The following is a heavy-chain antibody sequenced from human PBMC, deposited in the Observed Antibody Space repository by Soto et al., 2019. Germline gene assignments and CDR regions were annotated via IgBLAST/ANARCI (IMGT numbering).Heavy chain of an antibody. J-gene: IGHJ4*02. Sequence: QVQLVQSGAEVKKPGASVKVSCKASGYSFSSYAISWVRQAPGQGLEWMGWISAYNGKTNYPPQLKGRVTRTTDTSTSPAYMELRSLRSDDTAVYFCARVDTAMVTASYWGQGTLVSVSS. CDR1: GYSFSSYA. D-gene: IGHD5-18*01. CDR2: ISAYNGKT. V-gene: IGHV1-18*01. CDR3: ARVDTAMVTASY.